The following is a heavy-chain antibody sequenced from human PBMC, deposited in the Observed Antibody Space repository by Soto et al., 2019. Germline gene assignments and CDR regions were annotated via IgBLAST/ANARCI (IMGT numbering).Heavy chain of an antibody. CDR3: ARDDSTMITFGGVIAYDY. Sequence: HPGGSLRLSCAASGFAFSSFSMNWVRQAPGKGLEWISYISSSSSTIYYADSVKGRFTISRDNGKKSLYLQMNSLRDEDTAVYYCARDDSTMITFGGVIAYDYWGQGTLVTVS. CDR2: ISSSSSTI. D-gene: IGHD3-16*02. V-gene: IGHV3-48*02. J-gene: IGHJ4*02. CDR1: GFAFSSFS.